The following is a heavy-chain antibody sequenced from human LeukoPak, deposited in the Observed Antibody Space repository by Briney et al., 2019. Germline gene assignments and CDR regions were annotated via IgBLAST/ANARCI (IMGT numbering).Heavy chain of an antibody. D-gene: IGHD3-10*02. J-gene: IGHJ6*04. Sequence: GGSLRLSCAASGFTFSSYEMNWVRQAPGKGLEWVSSISSSSSYIYYADSVKGRFTISRDNSKNTLYLQMNSLRAEDTAVYYCAELGITMIGGVWGKGTTVTISS. CDR2: ISSSSSYI. V-gene: IGHV3-21*01. CDR3: AELGITMIGGV. CDR1: GFTFSSYE.